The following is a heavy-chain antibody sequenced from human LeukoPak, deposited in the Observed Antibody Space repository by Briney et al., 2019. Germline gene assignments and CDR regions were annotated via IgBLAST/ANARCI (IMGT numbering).Heavy chain of an antibody. CDR1: GFSVRTNY. D-gene: IGHD3-22*01. Sequence: PGGSLRLSCAASGFSVRTNYMSWVRPAPGRGLEWVSVIYSGGTIRYADSVQGRFTISRDNSRDTLHLQMNSLRVDDTAVYYCVRAVHHLFYSDSSGYYGDAFDVWGQGTVVTVCS. V-gene: IGHV3-53*01. CDR3: VRAVHHLFYSDSSGYYGDAFDV. J-gene: IGHJ3*01. CDR2: IYSGGTI.